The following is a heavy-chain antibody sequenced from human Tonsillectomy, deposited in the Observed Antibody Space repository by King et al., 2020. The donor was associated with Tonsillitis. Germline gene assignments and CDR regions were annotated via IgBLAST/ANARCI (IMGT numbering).Heavy chain of an antibody. CDR2: ISYDGSNK. CDR3: ARGDSSGYYYTVLDY. J-gene: IGHJ4*02. Sequence: VQLVESGGGVVQPGRSLRLSCAASGFTFSSYAMHWVRQAPGKGLEWVAVISYDGSNKYYADSVKGRFTISRDNSKNTPYLQMNSRRAEDTAVYYCARGDSSGYYYTVLDYWGQGTLVTVSS. V-gene: IGHV3-30-3*01. D-gene: IGHD3-22*01. CDR1: GFTFSSYA.